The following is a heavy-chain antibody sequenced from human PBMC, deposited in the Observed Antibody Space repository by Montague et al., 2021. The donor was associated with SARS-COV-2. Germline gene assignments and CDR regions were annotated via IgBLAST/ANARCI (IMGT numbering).Heavy chain of an antibody. Sequence: SETLSLTCTVSGGSISSSSYYWGWIRQPPGEELEWIGSIYYSGSTXYNPSLKSRVTISVDTSKNQFSLKLSSVTAADTAVYYCARVGRQQLVRLSGMDVWGQGTTVTVSS. CDR3: ARVGRQQLVRLSGMDV. D-gene: IGHD6-13*01. CDR1: GGSISSSSYY. CDR2: IYYSGST. J-gene: IGHJ6*02. V-gene: IGHV4-39*07.